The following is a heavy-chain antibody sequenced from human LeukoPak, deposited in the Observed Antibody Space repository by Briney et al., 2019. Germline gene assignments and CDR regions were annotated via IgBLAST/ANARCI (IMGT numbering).Heavy chain of an antibody. Sequence: ASVKVSCKASGGTFSSYAISWVRQAPGQGLEWMGIINPSGGSTSYAQKFQGRVTMTRDTSTSTVYMELSSLRSEDTAVYYCARVIQQLTYAFDIWGQGTMVTVSS. D-gene: IGHD6-13*01. CDR1: GGTFSSYA. V-gene: IGHV1-46*01. CDR2: INPSGGST. CDR3: ARVIQQLTYAFDI. J-gene: IGHJ3*02.